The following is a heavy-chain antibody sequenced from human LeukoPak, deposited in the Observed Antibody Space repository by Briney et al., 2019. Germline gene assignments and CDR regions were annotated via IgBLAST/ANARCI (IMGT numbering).Heavy chain of an antibody. D-gene: IGHD5-12*01. V-gene: IGHV4-59*12. CDR2: IYYSGST. CDR3: ARDGVVDIGYYYMDV. Sequence: SETLSLTCTVSGGSISSYYWSWIRQPPGKGLEWIGYIYYSGSTNYNPSLKSRVTISVDTSKNQFSLKLSSVTAADTAVYYCARDGVVDIGYYYMDVWGKGTTVTVSS. J-gene: IGHJ6*03. CDR1: GGSISSYY.